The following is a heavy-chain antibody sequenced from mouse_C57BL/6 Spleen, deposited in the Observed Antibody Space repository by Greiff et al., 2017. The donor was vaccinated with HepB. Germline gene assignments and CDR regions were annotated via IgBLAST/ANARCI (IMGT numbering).Heavy chain of an antibody. CDR3: AVITTVVPYYFDY. D-gene: IGHD1-1*01. CDR2: IDPSDSYT. V-gene: IGHV1-59*01. J-gene: IGHJ2*01. Sequence: VQLQQPGAELVRPGPSVKLSCKASGYTFTSYWMHWVKQRPGQGLEWIGVIDPSDSYTNYNQKFKGKATLTVDTSSSTAYTQLSSLTSEDSAVYYCAVITTVVPYYFDYWGQGTTLTVSS. CDR1: GYTFTSYW.